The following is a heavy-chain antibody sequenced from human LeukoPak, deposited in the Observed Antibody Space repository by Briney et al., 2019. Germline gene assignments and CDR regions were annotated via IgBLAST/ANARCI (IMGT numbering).Heavy chain of an antibody. CDR3: ARTLRGQNYYGYLDY. V-gene: IGHV4-59*06. D-gene: IGHD4-17*01. Sequence: SETLSLTCTVSGGSISSYYWSWIRQHPGKGLEWIGYIYYSGSTYYNPSLKSRVTISIDTSKNQFSLKLSSVTAADTAVYYCARTLRGQNYYGYLDYWGQGTLVTVSS. CDR1: GGSISSYY. CDR2: IYYSGST. J-gene: IGHJ4*02.